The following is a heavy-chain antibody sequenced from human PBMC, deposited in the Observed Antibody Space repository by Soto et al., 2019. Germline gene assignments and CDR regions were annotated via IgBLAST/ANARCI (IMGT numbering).Heavy chain of an antibody. Sequence: ASVKISCKASAYTFTGYYMHGVLQSPGQGLEWMGIINPSGGSTSYAQKFQGRVTMTRDTSTSTVYMELSSLRSEDTAVYYCVRGPIVVVVAATVFHWLDPWGQGPLVSVSS. CDR1: AYTFTGYY. CDR3: VRGPIVVVVAATVFHWLDP. J-gene: IGHJ5*02. D-gene: IGHD2-15*01. CDR2: INPSGGST. V-gene: IGHV1-46*01.